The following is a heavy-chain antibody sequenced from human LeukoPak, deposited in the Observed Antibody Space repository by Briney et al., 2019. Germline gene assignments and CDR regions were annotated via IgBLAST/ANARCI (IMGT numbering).Heavy chain of an antibody. CDR1: GFTFSNHA. Sequence: GGSLRLSCAASGFTFSNHAMTWVRQAPGKGLEWVSSISGSGGSTYYADSVQGRFTISRDNSKNTLFLQVNSLRAEDTAVYYCAKDRDYGDYRPTFDFWGQGTLVTVSS. J-gene: IGHJ4*02. V-gene: IGHV3-23*01. D-gene: IGHD4-17*01. CDR3: AKDRDYGDYRPTFDF. CDR2: ISGSGGST.